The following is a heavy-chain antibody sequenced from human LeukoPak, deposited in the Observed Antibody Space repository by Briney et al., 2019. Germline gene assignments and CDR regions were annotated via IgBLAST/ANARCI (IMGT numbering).Heavy chain of an antibody. CDR2: IYPGDSDT. J-gene: IGHJ4*02. CDR1: GYRFTSYW. D-gene: IGHD1-26*01. Sequence: GASLKISCKGSGYRFTSYWIGGVRQMPGKGLEWMGIIYPGDSDTRYSPSFQGQVTISADKSISTAYLQWSSLKASDTAMYYCARRSIVGAYYFDYWGQGTLVTVSS. V-gene: IGHV5-51*01. CDR3: ARRSIVGAYYFDY.